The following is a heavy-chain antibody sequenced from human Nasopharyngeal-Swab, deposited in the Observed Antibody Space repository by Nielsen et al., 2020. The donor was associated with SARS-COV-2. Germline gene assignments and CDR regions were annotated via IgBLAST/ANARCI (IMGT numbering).Heavy chain of an antibody. J-gene: IGHJ6*02. V-gene: IGHV3-15*01. CDR2: IKSKTDGGTT. Sequence: VCEAPGKGLEWVGRIKSKTDGGTTDYAAPVKGRFTITRDDSKNTLYLQMNSLKTEDTAVYYCTKDRFPEQWLVIGMDVWGQGTTVTVSS. D-gene: IGHD6-19*01. CDR3: TKDRFPEQWLVIGMDV.